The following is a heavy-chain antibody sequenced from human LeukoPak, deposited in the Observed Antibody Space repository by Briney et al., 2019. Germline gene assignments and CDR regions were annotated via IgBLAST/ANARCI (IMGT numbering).Heavy chain of an antibody. CDR3: ARGLWFGVRNAFDI. CDR2: IYYSGST. J-gene: IGHJ3*02. CDR1: GGSISSSSYY. Sequence: PSETLSLTCTVSGGSISSSSYYWGWIRQPPGKGLEWIGSIYYSGSTYYNPSLKSRVTISVDTSKNQFSLKLSSVTAADTAVYYCARGLWFGVRNAFDIWGQGTMVTVSS. D-gene: IGHD3-10*01. V-gene: IGHV4-39*07.